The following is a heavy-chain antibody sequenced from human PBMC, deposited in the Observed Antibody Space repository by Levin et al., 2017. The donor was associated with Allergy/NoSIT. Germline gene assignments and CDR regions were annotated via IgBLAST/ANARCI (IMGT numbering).Heavy chain of an antibody. CDR2: ISYDGSNK. CDR3: ARVRSSSPRPYYYYGMDV. V-gene: IGHV3-30-3*01. J-gene: IGHJ6*02. CDR1: GFTFSSYA. Sequence: GGSLRLSCAASGFTFSSYAMHWVRQAPGKGLEWVAVISYDGSNKYYADSVKGRFTISRDNSKNTLYLQMNSLRAEDTAVYYCARVRSSSPRPYYYYGMDVWGQGTTVTVS. D-gene: IGHD6-6*01.